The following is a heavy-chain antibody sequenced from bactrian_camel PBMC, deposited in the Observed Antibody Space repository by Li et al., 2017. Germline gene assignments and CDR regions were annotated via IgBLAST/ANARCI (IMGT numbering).Heavy chain of an antibody. CDR1: GYASRAYC. CDR2: IATGGGIK. CDR3: APTPRPPPDVRGRSSPTCEVPNC. D-gene: IGHD2*01. Sequence: HVQLVESGGGSVQSGGSLKLSCAVSGYASRAYCMGWFRQAPGKEREAVAVIATGGGIKHYADSVKGRFTISQDNTRNTVALQMTSLKPEDTGRYYCAPTPRPPPDVRGRSSPTCEVPNCWGQGTQVTVS. J-gene: IGHJ4*01. V-gene: IGHV3S1*01.